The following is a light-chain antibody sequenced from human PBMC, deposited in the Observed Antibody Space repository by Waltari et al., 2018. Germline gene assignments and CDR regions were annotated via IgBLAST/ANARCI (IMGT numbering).Light chain of an antibody. Sequence: QSALPQPRPVPGSPGQSVTIPCTGTSSDIGYYEYVSWYQQHPGKAPKLIIYDVTRRPSGVPDRFSASKSGNTASLTISGLQAEDEADYYCCSHSASSNTWMFGGGTKVTVL. CDR3: CSHSASSNTWM. CDR1: SSDIGYYEY. V-gene: IGLV2-11*01. J-gene: IGLJ3*02. CDR2: DVT.